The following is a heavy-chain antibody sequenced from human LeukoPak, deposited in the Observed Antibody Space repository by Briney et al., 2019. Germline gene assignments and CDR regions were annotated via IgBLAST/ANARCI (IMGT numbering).Heavy chain of an antibody. Sequence: GSLRLSCGASGFTFSSYSMNWVRQAPGRGLEWVSSISKSSSYIYYADSVKGRFSISRDNAKNSLYLQMKSPRVEDTAVYYCARDQNYASGNFDYWGQGTLVSVSS. CDR2: ISKSSSYI. V-gene: IGHV3-21*01. CDR3: ARDQNYASGNFDY. CDR1: GFTFSSYS. D-gene: IGHD3-10*01. J-gene: IGHJ4*02.